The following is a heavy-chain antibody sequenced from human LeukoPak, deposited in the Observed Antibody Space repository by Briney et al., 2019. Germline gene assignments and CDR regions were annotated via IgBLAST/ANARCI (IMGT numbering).Heavy chain of an antibody. Sequence: SETLSLTCTVSGASISGGGCYWIWIRQPAGKGLEWIGRIYTDGNTNYNPSLKSRVTVSVDSSKNQFSLKLNSVTAADTAVYYCARSLDFWSGYLGYWGQGTLVTVSS. CDR1: GASISGGGCY. D-gene: IGHD3-3*01. J-gene: IGHJ4*02. CDR2: IYTDGNT. V-gene: IGHV4-61*02. CDR3: ARSLDFWSGYLGY.